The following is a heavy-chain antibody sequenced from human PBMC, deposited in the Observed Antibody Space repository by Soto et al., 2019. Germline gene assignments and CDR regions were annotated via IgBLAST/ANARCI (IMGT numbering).Heavy chain of an antibody. J-gene: IGHJ3*01. D-gene: IGHD4-17*01. CDR3: ARPDDYGGNSDDAFDV. V-gene: IGHV4-39*01. CDR1: GLSISTTNHY. CDR2: IYFSGLT. Sequence: SETLSLTCTVSGLSISTTNHYWAWIRQPPGKGLEWIGNIYFSGLTYYNPSLKGRLAISVDTSKNQFSLKLTSVTAADTGVYFCARPDDYGGNSDDAFDVWGQGTMVTVS.